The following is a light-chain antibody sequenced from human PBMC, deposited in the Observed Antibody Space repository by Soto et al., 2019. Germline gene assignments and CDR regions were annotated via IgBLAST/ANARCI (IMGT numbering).Light chain of an antibody. CDR3: QQANSFPRT. CDR1: QNINNY. CDR2: DAS. J-gene: IGKJ1*01. Sequence: DIQMTQSPSSLSASVGDRVTITCQASQNINNYLNWYQQKPGRAPKLLIYDASNLEAGVPPRFRGSGSGTDFTLTISNLQPEDFATYYCQQANSFPRTFGQGTKVDIK. V-gene: IGKV1-33*01.